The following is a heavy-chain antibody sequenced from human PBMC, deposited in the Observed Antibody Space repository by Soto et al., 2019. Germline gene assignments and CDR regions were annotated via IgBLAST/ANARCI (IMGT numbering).Heavy chain of an antibody. CDR2: IYYSGST. CDR3: ARVWHCSGGSCSLTHYYYYYMDV. V-gene: IGHV4-59*01. CDR1: GGSISSYY. Sequence: SETLSLTCTVSGGSISSYYWSWIRQPPGKGLEWIGYIYYSGSTNYNPSLKSRVTISVDTSKNQFSLKLISVTAADTAVYYCARVWHCSGGSCSLTHYYYYYMDVWGKGTTVTVSS. D-gene: IGHD2-15*01. J-gene: IGHJ6*03.